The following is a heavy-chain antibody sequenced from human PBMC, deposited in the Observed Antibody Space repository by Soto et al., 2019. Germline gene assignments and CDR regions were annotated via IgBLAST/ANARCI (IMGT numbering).Heavy chain of an antibody. J-gene: IGHJ5*02. V-gene: IGHV4-39*01. CDR1: GGSISSSSYY. CDR3: ARGSPRLRFLEWLLSAFDP. D-gene: IGHD3-3*01. CDR2: IYYSGST. Sequence: SETLSLTCTVSGGSISSSSYYWGWIRQPPGKGLEWIGSIYYSGSTYYNPSLKSRVTISVDTSMSQFSLKLSSVTAADTAVYYCARGSPRLRFLEWLLSAFDPWGQGTLVTVS.